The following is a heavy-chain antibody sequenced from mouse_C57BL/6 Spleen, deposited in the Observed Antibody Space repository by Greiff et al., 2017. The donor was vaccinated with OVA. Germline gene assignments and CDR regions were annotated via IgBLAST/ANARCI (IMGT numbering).Heavy chain of an antibody. V-gene: IGHV1-55*01. Sequence: QVQLQQPGAELVKPGASVKMSCKASGYTFTSYWITWVKQRPGQGLEWIGDIYPGSGSTNYNEKFKSKATLTVEQSSSTTYMQLSSLTSEDSAVYYFAREGPGTWFAYWGQGTLVTVSA. CDR1: GYTFTSYW. D-gene: IGHD4-1*01. J-gene: IGHJ3*01. CDR2: IYPGSGST. CDR3: AREGPGTWFAY.